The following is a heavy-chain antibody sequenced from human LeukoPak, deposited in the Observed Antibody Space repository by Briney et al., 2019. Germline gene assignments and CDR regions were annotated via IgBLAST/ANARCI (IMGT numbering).Heavy chain of an antibody. D-gene: IGHD1-26*01. Sequence: PSETLSLTCTVSGASISTYYWSWIRQPPGKGLEWIGWIGNICDSESTNYNPSLRSRVTISVDTSKNQFSLKLSSVIAADTAVYYCASFSGTSRFEYWGQGILVTVSS. CDR1: GASISTYY. CDR2: ICDSEST. V-gene: IGHV4-59*01. CDR3: ASFSGTSRFEY. J-gene: IGHJ4*02.